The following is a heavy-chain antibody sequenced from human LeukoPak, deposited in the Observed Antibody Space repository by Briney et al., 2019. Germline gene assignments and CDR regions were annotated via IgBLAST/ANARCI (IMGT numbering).Heavy chain of an antibody. D-gene: IGHD5-12*01. V-gene: IGHV3-30-3*01. CDR1: GFTFSSYA. Sequence: PGGSLRLSCAASGFTFSSYAMHWVRQAPGKGLEWVAVISYDGSNKYYADSVKGRFTISRDNSKNTLYLQMTSLRAEDAAVYYCARGYSGYDYFDYWGQGTLVTVSS. CDR3: ARGYSGYDYFDY. J-gene: IGHJ4*02. CDR2: ISYDGSNK.